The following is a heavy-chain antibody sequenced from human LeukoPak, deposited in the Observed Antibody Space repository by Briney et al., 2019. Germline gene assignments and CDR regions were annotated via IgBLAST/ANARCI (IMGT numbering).Heavy chain of an antibody. CDR1: GFTFSRYW. Sequence: GGSLRLSCAASGFTFSRYWMTWVRQAPGKGLEWVANIKQDGSGQYYVDSVEGRFTISRDNAKNSLYLQMNSLRAEDTAVSSCARGAWWELRYYFDYWGQGSLVTVSS. D-gene: IGHD1-26*01. CDR3: ARGAWWELRYYFDY. J-gene: IGHJ4*02. V-gene: IGHV3-7*03. CDR2: IKQDGSGQ.